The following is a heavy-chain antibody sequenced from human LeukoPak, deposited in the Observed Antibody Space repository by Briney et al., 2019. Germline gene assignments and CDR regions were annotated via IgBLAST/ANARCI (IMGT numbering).Heavy chain of an antibody. D-gene: IGHD4-17*01. J-gene: IGHJ4*02. CDR2: IYYSGST. Sequence: SETLSPTCTVSGGSISSYYWSWIRQPPGKGLEWIGYIYYSGSTNYNPSLKSRVTISVDTSKNQFSLKLSSVTAADTAVYYCARGAYYGDYYFDYWGQGTLVTVSS. CDR3: ARGAYYGDYYFDY. CDR1: GGSISSYY. V-gene: IGHV4-59*01.